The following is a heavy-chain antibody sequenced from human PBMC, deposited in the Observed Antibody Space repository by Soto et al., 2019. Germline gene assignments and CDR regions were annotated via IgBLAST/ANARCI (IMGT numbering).Heavy chain of an antibody. D-gene: IGHD3-10*01. CDR2: TSAYNGNT. Sequence: ASVKVSCKASGYTFTSYGISWVRQSPGQGLEWMGWTSAYNGNTNYAQKLQGRVTLTTDTSTNTAYMELRSLRSDDTAVYYCGSTNYNPSLKSRVTISVDTSKHQSSLKLSSVTAADTAVYYCARGPPDRSYGDYFPPISRYYYYYMDVWGKGTTVTVSS. CDR1: GYTFTSYG. V-gene: IGHV1-18*01. CDR3: GSTNYNPSLKSRVTISVDTSKHQSSLKLSSVTAADTAVYYCARGPPDRSYGDYFPPISRYYYYYMDV. J-gene: IGHJ6*03.